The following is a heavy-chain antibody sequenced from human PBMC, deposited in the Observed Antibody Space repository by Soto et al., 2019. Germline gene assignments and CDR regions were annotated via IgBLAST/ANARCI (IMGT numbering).Heavy chain of an antibody. J-gene: IGHJ3*02. CDR2: IYPGDSDA. D-gene: IGHD5-12*01. Sequence: ASRKISWKGSGYSFSTHWLAWVRQIPVKGLEYMGIIYPGDSDARYSPSFQGQVTLSADKSISTAYLQWTSLKASDTAIYFCARARVSTPRLEDPFDIWGQGTMVTVSS. CDR1: GYSFSTHW. V-gene: IGHV5-51*01. CDR3: ARARVSTPRLEDPFDI.